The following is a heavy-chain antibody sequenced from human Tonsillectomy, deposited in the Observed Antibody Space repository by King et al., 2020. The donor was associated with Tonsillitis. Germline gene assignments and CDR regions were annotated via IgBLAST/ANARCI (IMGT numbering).Heavy chain of an antibody. CDR2: ISYDGSNK. J-gene: IGHJ6*02. V-gene: IGHV3-30*18. CDR1: GFTFSSYG. Sequence: VQLVESGGGVVQPGRSLRLSCAASGFTFSSYGMHWVRQAPGKGLEWVAVISYDGSNKYYADSVKGRFTISRDNSKNTLYLQMNSLRAEDTAVYYCAKDRSTIFGVVIGVGYGMDVWVQGTTVTVSS. D-gene: IGHD3-3*01. CDR3: AKDRSTIFGVVIGVGYGMDV.